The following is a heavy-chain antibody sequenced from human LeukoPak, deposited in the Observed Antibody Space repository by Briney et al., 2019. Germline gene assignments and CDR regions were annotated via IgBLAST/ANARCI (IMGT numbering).Heavy chain of an antibody. V-gene: IGHV3-30*18. CDR1: GFTFSSYG. Sequence: PGGSLRLSCAASGFTFSSYGMHWVRQAPGKGLEWVAVISYDGSNKYYADSVKGRFTISRDNSKNTLYLQMNSLRAEDTAVYYCAKDHPITGTLYGMDVWGQGTTVTVSS. CDR2: ISYDGSNK. D-gene: IGHD1-20*01. J-gene: IGHJ6*02. CDR3: AKDHPITGTLYGMDV.